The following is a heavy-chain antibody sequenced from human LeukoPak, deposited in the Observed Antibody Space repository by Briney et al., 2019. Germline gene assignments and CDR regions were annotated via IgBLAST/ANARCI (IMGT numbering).Heavy chain of an antibody. Sequence: PSETLSLTCTVSGGSLISSSDLWVWIRQPPGKGLEGIGGIYYSGSTYYDPSLKSRITISIATSKNQFFLRVTSVTAADTAVYYCARYYGSGSKTVRAIDYWGQGTLVIVSS. D-gene: IGHD3-10*01. CDR1: GGSLISSSDL. J-gene: IGHJ4*02. V-gene: IGHV4-39*07. CDR2: IYYSGST. CDR3: ARYYGSGSKTVRAIDY.